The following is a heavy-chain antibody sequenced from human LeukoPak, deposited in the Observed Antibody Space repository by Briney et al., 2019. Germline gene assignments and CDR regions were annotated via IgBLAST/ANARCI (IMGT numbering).Heavy chain of an antibody. CDR1: GFTFSRYW. D-gene: IGHD6-13*01. CDR2: IDQSGNEK. V-gene: IGHV3-7*01. J-gene: IGHJ4*02. CDR3: ARDQGAAGDF. Sequence: GGSLRLPCAASGFTFSRYWMTWVRQAPGKGLEWVANIDQSGNEKFYVDSVKGRFTISRDNSKNSLYLQLNSLRVEDTAVYYCARDQGAAGDFWGQGTLVTVSS.